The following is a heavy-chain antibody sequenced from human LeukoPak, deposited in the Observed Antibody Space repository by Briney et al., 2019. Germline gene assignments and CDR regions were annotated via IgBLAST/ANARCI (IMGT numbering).Heavy chain of an antibody. D-gene: IGHD2-15*01. CDR2: IGPTGSDR. CDR1: GLTFSTSG. CDR3: ARDPYCSGGSCQGGYWYFDL. V-gene: IGHV3-21*06. J-gene: IGHJ2*01. Sequence: GGSLRLSCTASGLTFSTSGFNWARQAPGKGLEWVASIGPTGSDRYHADSSKGRFTISRDNANNFLYLQMNSLRAEDTAVYYCARDPYCSGGSCQGGYWYFDLWGRGTLVTVSS.